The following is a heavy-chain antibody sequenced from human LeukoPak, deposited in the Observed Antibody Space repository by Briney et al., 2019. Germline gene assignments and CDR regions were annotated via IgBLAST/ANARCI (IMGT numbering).Heavy chain of an antibody. CDR3: ARGRRTLYKMTPGDAFDI. CDR1: GFIFSNYA. CDR2: INHSGST. Sequence: GSLRLSCAASGFIFSNYAMSWIRQPPGKGLEWIGEINHSGSTNYNPSLKSRVTISVDTSKNQFSLKLSSVTAADTAVYYCARGRRTLYKMTPGDAFDIWGQGTMVTVSS. D-gene: IGHD3-16*01. J-gene: IGHJ3*02. V-gene: IGHV4-34*01.